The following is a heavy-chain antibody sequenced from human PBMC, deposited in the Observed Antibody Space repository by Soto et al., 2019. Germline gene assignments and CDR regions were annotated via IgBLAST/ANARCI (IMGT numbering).Heavy chain of an antibody. Sequence: GGSLRLSCAASGFTFSSYAMHWVRQAPGKGLEWVAVISYDGSNKYYADSVKGRFTISRDNSKNTLYLQMNSLRAEDTAVYYCARERGSYYYYYYGMDVWGQGTTVTV. CDR3: ARERGSYYYYYYGMDV. V-gene: IGHV3-30-3*01. CDR1: GFTFSSYA. CDR2: ISYDGSNK. J-gene: IGHJ6*02. D-gene: IGHD3-16*01.